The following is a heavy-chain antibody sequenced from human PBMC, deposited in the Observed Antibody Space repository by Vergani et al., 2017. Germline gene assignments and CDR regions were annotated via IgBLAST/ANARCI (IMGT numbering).Heavy chain of an antibody. D-gene: IGHD2-2*01. V-gene: IGHV3-30-3*01. CDR2: ISYDGSNK. J-gene: IGHJ6*03. CDR1: GFTFSSYA. Sequence: QVQLVESGGGVVQPGRSLRLSCAASGFTFSSYAMHWVRQAPGKGLEWVAVISYDGSNKYYADSVKGRFTISRDNSKNTLYLQMNSLRAEDTAVYYCARVQGDIVVVPAVRGYMYVWGKGTTVTVSS. CDR3: ARVQGDIVVVPAVRGYMYV.